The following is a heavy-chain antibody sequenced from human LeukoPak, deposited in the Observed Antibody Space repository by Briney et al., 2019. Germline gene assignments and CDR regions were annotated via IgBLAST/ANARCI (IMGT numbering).Heavy chain of an antibody. Sequence: GGSLRLSCAASGFTFSSYGMHWVRQAPGKGLEWVAVIWYGGSNKYYADSVKGRFTISRDNSKNTLYLQMNSLRAEDTAVYYCAKGGYSNYYFDYWGQGTLVTVSS. J-gene: IGHJ4*02. V-gene: IGHV3-30*02. CDR3: AKGGYSNYYFDY. D-gene: IGHD4-11*01. CDR2: IWYGGSNK. CDR1: GFTFSSYG.